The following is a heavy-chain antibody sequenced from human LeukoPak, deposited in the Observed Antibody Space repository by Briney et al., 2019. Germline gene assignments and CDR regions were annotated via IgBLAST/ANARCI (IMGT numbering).Heavy chain of an antibody. D-gene: IGHD5-12*01. CDR3: ARERVATRVTDYFGMDV. J-gene: IGHJ6*02. CDR1: GGSISSANW. V-gene: IGHV4-4*02. CDR2: IHHSGTT. Sequence: SETLSLTCAVSGGSISSANWRSWVRQPPGKGLEWIGEIHHSGTTTYNPSLKSRVTISIDTSKSQFSLKLSSVTAADTAVYYCARERVATRVTDYFGMDVWGQGTTVTVSS.